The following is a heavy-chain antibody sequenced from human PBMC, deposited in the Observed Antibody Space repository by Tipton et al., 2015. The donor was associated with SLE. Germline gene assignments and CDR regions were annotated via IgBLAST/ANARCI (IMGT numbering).Heavy chain of an antibody. CDR2: ISGSGGST. CDR1: GFTFTSYS. D-gene: IGHD1-7*01. J-gene: IGHJ6*03. V-gene: IGHV3-21*01. Sequence: SLRLSCAASGFTFTSYSMHWVRQAPGKGLEWVSAISGSGGSTYYADSVKGRFTISRDNAKNSLYLQMNSLRAEDTAVYYCARVRAPPGTFYYYMDVWGKGTTVTVSS. CDR3: ARVRAPPGTFYYYMDV.